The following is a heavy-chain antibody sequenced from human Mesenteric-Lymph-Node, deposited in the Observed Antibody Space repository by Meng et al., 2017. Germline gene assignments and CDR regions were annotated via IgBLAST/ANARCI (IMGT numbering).Heavy chain of an antibody. J-gene: IGHJ5*02. Sequence: GSGGGVVQPGGSLRLSCAAAGFTFSSYWMSWVRQAPGKGLEWVANIKQDGSEKYYVDSVKGRFTISRDNAKNSLYLQMNSLRAEDTAVYYCARILWFGESQNWFDPWGQGTLVTVSS. D-gene: IGHD3-10*01. CDR2: IKQDGSEK. CDR1: GFTFSSYW. CDR3: ARILWFGESQNWFDP. V-gene: IGHV3-7*01.